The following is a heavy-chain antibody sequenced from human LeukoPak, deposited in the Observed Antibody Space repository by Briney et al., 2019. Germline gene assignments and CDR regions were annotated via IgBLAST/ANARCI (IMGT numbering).Heavy chain of an antibody. CDR1: GGTFISYA. V-gene: IGHV1-69*01. J-gene: IGHJ4*02. D-gene: IGHD1-26*01. CDR2: IIPIFGTA. CDR3: ARVHQLGSGSYAYYFDY. Sequence: ASVKVSCKASGGTFISYAISWVRQAPGQGLEWMGGIIPIFGTANYAQKFQGRVTITADESTSTAYMELSSLRSEDTAVYYCARVHQLGSGSYAYYFDYWGQGTLVTVSS.